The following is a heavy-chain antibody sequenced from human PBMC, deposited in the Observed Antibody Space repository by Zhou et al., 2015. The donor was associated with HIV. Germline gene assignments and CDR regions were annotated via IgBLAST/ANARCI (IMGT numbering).Heavy chain of an antibody. Sequence: QVQLVQSGAEVKKPGSSVKVSCKASGGTFSNYAISWVRQAPGQGLEWVGGIIPIFVTANYAQKFQVRVTITADESTSTAYMELSSLRSEDTAVYYCARARRGMASYYFDYWGQGTLVTVSS. D-gene: IGHD5-24*01. J-gene: IGHJ4*02. CDR3: ARARRGMASYYFDY. CDR1: GGTFSNYA. CDR2: IIPIFVTA. V-gene: IGHV1-69*01.